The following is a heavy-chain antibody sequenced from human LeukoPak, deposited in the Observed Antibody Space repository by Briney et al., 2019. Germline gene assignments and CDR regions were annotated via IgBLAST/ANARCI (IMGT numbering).Heavy chain of an antibody. V-gene: IGHV3-48*01. D-gene: IGHD1-1*01. CDR1: GFTFSSYS. CDR3: ARDWGNWDFDY. J-gene: IGHJ4*02. CDR2: ISSSSSTI. Sequence: GALRLSCAASGFTFSSYSMNWVRQAPGKGLEWVSYISSSSSTIYYADSVKGRFTISRDNAKNSLYLQMNSLRAEDTAVYYCARDWGNWDFDYWGQGTLVIVSS.